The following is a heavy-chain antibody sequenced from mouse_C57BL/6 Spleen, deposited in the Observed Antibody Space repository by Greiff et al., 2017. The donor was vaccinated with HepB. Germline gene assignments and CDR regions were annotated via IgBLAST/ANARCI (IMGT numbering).Heavy chain of an antibody. V-gene: IGHV1-53*01. Sequence: VQLQQSGTELVKPGASVKLSCKASGYTFTSYWMHWVKQRPGQGLEWIGNINPSNGGTNYNEKFKSKATLTVDKSSSTAYMQLSSLTSEDSVVYYCARSRSQGFFDVWGTGTTVTVSS. CDR1: GYTFTSYW. J-gene: IGHJ1*03. CDR2: INPSNGGT. CDR3: ARSRSQGFFDV. D-gene: IGHD1-1*01.